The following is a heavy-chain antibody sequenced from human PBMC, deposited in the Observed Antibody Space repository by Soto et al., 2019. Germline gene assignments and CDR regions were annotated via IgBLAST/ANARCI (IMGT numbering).Heavy chain of an antibody. CDR2: ISAYNGNT. Sequence: ASVKVSCKASGYTFTSYGISWVRQAPGQGLEWMGWISAYNGNTNYAQKLQGRVTMTTDTSTSTAYMELRSLRSDDTAVYYCARGGRIVVVPAAIYYYYGMDVWGQGTTVTVSS. CDR1: GYTFTSYG. D-gene: IGHD2-2*01. J-gene: IGHJ6*02. V-gene: IGHV1-18*01. CDR3: ARGGRIVVVPAAIYYYYGMDV.